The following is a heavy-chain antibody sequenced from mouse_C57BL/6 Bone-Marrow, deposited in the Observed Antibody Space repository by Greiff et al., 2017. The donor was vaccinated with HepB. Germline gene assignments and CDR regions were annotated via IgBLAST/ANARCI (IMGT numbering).Heavy chain of an antibody. D-gene: IGHD1-1*01. CDR2: ISSGGSYT. Sequence: EVQVVESGGDLVKPGGSLKLSCAASGFTFSSYGMSWVRQTPDKRLEWVATISSGGSYTYYPDSVKGRFTISRDNAKNTLYLQMSSWKSEDTAMYYGAGHGSSYGLCYWGDKTLETASA. J-gene: IGHJ3*01. V-gene: IGHV5-6*01. CDR3: AGHGSSYGLCY. CDR1: GFTFSSYG.